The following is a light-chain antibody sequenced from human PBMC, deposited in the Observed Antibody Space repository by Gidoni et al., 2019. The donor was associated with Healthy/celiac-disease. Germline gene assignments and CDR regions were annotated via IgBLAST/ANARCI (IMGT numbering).Light chain of an antibody. Sequence: DSQMTQSPSSLSASVGDRVTITRRASQSISSYLNWYQQKPGKAPKLLIYAASSFQSRIPSRFSGSGTGTGFALTISSLQPEDFATYYCQQGYSTPITFGQXTRLEIK. CDR2: AAS. CDR3: QQGYSTPIT. V-gene: IGKV1-39*01. J-gene: IGKJ5*01. CDR1: QSISSY.